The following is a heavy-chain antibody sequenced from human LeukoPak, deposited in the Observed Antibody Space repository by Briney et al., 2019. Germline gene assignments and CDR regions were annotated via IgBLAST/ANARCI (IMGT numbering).Heavy chain of an antibody. CDR1: GFTFDNYA. J-gene: IGHJ4*02. V-gene: IGHV3-9*01. CDR2: IAWNSGNT. D-gene: IGHD3-10*01. CDR3: AKDMNSYGSGSSYNPWGPFDS. Sequence: GGSLRLSCAASGFTFDNYAMHWVRQAPGKDLEWVSGIAWNSGNTGFADSVKGRFTISRDNAENSLYLQMNSLTTEDTAFYFCAKDMNSYGSGSSYNPWGPFDSWGQGTLVTVSS.